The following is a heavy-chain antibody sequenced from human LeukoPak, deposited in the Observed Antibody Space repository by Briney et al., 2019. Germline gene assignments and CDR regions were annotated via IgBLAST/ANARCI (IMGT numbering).Heavy chain of an antibody. CDR2: INHSGST. J-gene: IGHJ4*02. CDR1: GGSFSGYY. Sequence: SETLSLTCAVYGGSFSGYYWSWIRQPPGKGLEWIGEINHSGSTNYSPSLKSRVTISVDTSKNQFSLKLSSVTAADTAVYYCARPNTAMVPYYFDYWGQGTLVTVSS. CDR3: ARPNTAMVPYYFDY. D-gene: IGHD5-18*01. V-gene: IGHV4-34*01.